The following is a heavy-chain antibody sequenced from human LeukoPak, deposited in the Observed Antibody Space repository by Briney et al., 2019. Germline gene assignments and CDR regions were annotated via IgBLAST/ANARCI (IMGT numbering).Heavy chain of an antibody. D-gene: IGHD3-22*01. V-gene: IGHV3-21*01. CDR2: ISSSSSYI. CDR3: ARDPGYYDSSGYFPAYFQH. CDR1: GFTFSSYS. J-gene: IGHJ1*01. Sequence: GGSLRLSCAASGFTFSSYSMNWVRQAPGKGLEWVSSISSSSSYIYYADSVKGRVTISRDNAKNSLYLQMNSLRAEDTAVYYCARDPGYYDSSGYFPAYFQHWGQGTLVTVSS.